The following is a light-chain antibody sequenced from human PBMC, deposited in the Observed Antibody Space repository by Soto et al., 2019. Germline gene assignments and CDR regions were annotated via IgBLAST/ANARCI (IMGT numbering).Light chain of an antibody. CDR1: ESVTNY. J-gene: IGKJ1*01. CDR3: QEYNTWPWT. CDR2: DVS. Sequence: EIVLTQSPATLSLSPGERGTLSCRASESVTNYLAWYQQKPGQAPRLLVYDVSNRATGIPARFSGGGSGTDFTLTISNLEPEDFAVYYCQEYNTWPWTFGQGTKVDIK. V-gene: IGKV3-11*01.